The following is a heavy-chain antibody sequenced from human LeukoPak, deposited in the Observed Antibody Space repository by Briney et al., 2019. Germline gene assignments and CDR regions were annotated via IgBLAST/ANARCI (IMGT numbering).Heavy chain of an antibody. Sequence: SETLSLTCTLSGGSISSGGYYWSWIRQHPGKGLEWIGYIYYSGSTYYNPSLKSRVTISVDTSKNQFSLKLSSVTAADTAVYYCARVAVVTPAEYFQHWGQGTLVTVSS. V-gene: IGHV4-31*03. CDR3: ARVAVVTPAEYFQH. J-gene: IGHJ1*01. D-gene: IGHD4-23*01. CDR2: IYYSGST. CDR1: GGSISSGGYY.